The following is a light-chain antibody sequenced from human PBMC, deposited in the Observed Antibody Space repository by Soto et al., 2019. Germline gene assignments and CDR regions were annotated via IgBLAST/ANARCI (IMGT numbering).Light chain of an antibody. Sequence: EIVMTQSPATLSVSPGERATLSCRASQSVSSNLAWYQQRPGQAPRLLIYGASTRATGIPARLSGSGSGTEFTLTISSLQSEDFAGYYCQQHNNWPFTVGQGTKLEIK. CDR1: QSVSSN. CDR3: QQHNNWPFT. J-gene: IGKJ2*01. CDR2: GAS. V-gene: IGKV3-15*01.